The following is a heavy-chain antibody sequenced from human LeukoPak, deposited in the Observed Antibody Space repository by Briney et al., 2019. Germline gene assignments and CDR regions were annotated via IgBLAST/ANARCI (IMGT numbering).Heavy chain of an antibody. CDR2: ISYDGSNK. CDR1: GFTFSSYA. V-gene: IGHV3-30*04. J-gene: IGHJ6*02. CDR3: ARGPAYYYDSSGYYHLLLYYGMDV. D-gene: IGHD3-22*01. Sequence: GGSLRLSCAASGFTFSSYAMHWVRQAPGKGLEWVAVISYDGSNKYYADSVKGRFTISRDNSKNTLYLQMNSLRAEDTAVYYCARGPAYYYDSSGYYHLLLYYGMDVWGQGTLVTVSS.